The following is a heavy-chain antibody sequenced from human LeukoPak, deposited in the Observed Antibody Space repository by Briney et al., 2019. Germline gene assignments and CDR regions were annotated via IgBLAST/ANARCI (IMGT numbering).Heavy chain of an antibody. V-gene: IGHV4-59*01. CDR2: IYYSGST. D-gene: IGHD3-9*01. Sequence: SETLSLTCTVSGGSISSYYWSWIRQPPGKGLEWIGYIYYSGSTNYNPSLKSRVTISVDTSKNQFSLKLSSVTAADTAVYYCARDRSPYYDILTSYSYYYYYMDVWGKGTTVTVSS. J-gene: IGHJ6*03. CDR1: GGSISSYY. CDR3: ARDRSPYYDILTSYSYYYYYMDV.